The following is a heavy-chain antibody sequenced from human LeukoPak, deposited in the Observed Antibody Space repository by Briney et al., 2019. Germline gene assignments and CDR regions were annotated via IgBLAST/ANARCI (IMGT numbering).Heavy chain of an antibody. CDR1: GGSISSYY. V-gene: IGHV4-4*07. CDR3: ARDQTYSGSGIYTYFDY. D-gene: IGHD3-10*01. Sequence: ETLPLTCTISGGSISSYYWSWIRQPAGKGLEWIGRIYISGSTNYNPSLKRRVTISADTSKNHFSLKLSSVTAADTAVYYCARDQTYSGSGIYTYFDYWGQGILVTVSS. CDR2: IYISGST. J-gene: IGHJ4*02.